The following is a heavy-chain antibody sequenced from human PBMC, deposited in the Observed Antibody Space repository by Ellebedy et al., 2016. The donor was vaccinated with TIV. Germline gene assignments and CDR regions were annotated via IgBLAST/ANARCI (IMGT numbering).Heavy chain of an antibody. CDR1: GYNFIGDY. V-gene: IGHV1-2*02. D-gene: IGHD4-17*01. J-gene: IGHJ5*02. CDR2: INPNSGGT. Sequence: ASVKVSCKASGYNFIGDYMHWVRQAPGQGLAWMGWINPNSGGTNYAQKFQGRVTMTRDTSISTAYLQWSSLKASDTATYYCARQGDYGDYDWFDPWGQGTLVTVSS. CDR3: ARQGDYGDYDWFDP.